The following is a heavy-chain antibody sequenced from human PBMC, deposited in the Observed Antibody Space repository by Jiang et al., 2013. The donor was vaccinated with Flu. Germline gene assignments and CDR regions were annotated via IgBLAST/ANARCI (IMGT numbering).Heavy chain of an antibody. J-gene: IGHJ4*02. CDR1: GASIRSGTW. CDR2: IFQSGST. V-gene: IGHV4-4*02. CDR3: ARDRAAAPLDY. D-gene: IGHD3-10*01. Sequence: GPGLVKPSGTLSLTCVVSGASIRSGTWWSWVRQPPGKGLEWIGEIFQSGSTNYNPSLQSRATITIDISMNQFSLKLTSVTAADSAMYYCARDRAAAPLDYWGQGTLVTVS.